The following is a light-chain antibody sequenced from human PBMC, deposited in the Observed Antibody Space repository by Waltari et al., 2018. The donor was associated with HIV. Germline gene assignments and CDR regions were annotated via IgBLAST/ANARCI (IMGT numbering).Light chain of an antibody. CDR3: QQSYNMHT. J-gene: IGKJ2*01. Sequence: DIQMTQPPHSLSASVGARVTITCRTSQSINDYLNWYQQKPGKAPNLLIYGASTLERGVPSRFSGSGSGRDFTLTISRLQPEDFATYYCQQSYNMHTFGQGTKVDIK. CDR1: QSINDY. CDR2: GAS. V-gene: IGKV1-39*01.